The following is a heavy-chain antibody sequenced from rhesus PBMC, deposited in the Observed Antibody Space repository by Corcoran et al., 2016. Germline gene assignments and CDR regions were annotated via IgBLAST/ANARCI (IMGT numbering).Heavy chain of an antibody. Sequence: QVQLQESGPGLLKPSETLSLTCAVSGGSISSYRWSWIRQRPGQVLDWIWEINANSGSTNDNPSRRGRVTISKDASKTQFSLELSAWTAADTAVYYCARFLLFGDYDYFDSWGQAVLVTVSS. CDR2: INANSGST. CDR3: ARFLLFGDYDYFDS. J-gene: IGHJ4*01. D-gene: IGHD3-22*01. V-gene: IGHV4-80*01. CDR1: GGSISSYR.